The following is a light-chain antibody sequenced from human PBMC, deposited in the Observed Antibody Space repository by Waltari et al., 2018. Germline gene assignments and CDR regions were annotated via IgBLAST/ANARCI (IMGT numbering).Light chain of an antibody. CDR3: HVWHPHVDPGV. V-gene: IGLV3-21*04. Sequence: SYVVTQPPSVSVAPGETATITCGGDNIGTYSVHWYQQKAGQAPVLVIFYDRDRTSGIPDRFSGSNSGNTATLTISRVEAGDEARYYCHVWHPHVDPGVFGTGTEVTVL. CDR2: YDR. CDR1: NIGTYS. J-gene: IGLJ1*01.